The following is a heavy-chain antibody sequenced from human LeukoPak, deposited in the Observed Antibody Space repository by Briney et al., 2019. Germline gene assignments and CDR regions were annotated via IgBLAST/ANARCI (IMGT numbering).Heavy chain of an antibody. V-gene: IGHV3-21*01. Sequence: PGGSLRLSCAASGFTFSSYSMNWVRQAPGKGLEWVSSISSSSSYIYYADSVKGRFTISRDNAKNSLYLQMNSLRAEDTAVYYCARDKKGYCSSTSCHGVDYWGQGTLVTVSS. D-gene: IGHD2-2*01. J-gene: IGHJ4*02. CDR1: GFTFSSYS. CDR2: ISSSSSYI. CDR3: ARDKKGYCSSTSCHGVDY.